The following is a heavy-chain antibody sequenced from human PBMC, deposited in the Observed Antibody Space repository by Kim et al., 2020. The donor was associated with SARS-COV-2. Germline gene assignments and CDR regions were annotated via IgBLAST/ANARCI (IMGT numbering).Heavy chain of an antibody. J-gene: IGHJ4*02. CDR3: ARDSGGWREFDY. CDR2: INAVNGDT. Sequence: ASVKVSCKASGYTFKIFAMHWVRQAPGQRLEWMGWINAVNGDTKYSRRFQGRVTITRDTSASTVYMELSSLTSDDTAVYYCARDSGGWREFDYWGQGTLV. CDR1: GYTFKIFA. D-gene: IGHD6-19*01. V-gene: IGHV1-3*01.